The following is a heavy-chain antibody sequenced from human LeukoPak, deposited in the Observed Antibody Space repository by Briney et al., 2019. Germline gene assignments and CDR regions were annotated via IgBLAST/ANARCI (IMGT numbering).Heavy chain of an antibody. D-gene: IGHD3-10*01. V-gene: IGHV3-23*01. CDR1: GFSFSSYW. CDR2: ISGSGGST. J-gene: IGHJ2*01. CDR3: AKFLAPDYYGSDRFDL. Sequence: GGSLRLSCAASGFSFSSYWMSWVRQAPGKGLEWVSAISGSGGSTYYADSVKGRFTISRDNSKNTLYLQMNSLRAEDTAVYYCAKFLAPDYYGSDRFDLWGRGTLVTVSS.